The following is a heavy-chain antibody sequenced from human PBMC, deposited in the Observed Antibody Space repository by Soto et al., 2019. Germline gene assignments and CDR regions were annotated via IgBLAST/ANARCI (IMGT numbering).Heavy chain of an antibody. J-gene: IGHJ4*02. Sequence: QVQLVQSGAEVKKPGSSVKVSCKASGGTFSNYGFSWVRQAPGQGLEWMGGIIPTFGSANYAQKFQDRVTITADKATSSVYMDLSSLRSEDTAVYYCARDFTSHYDSSGYFFVPVFDFWGQGTLVTVSS. CDR1: GGTFSNYG. CDR3: ARDFTSHYDSSGYFFVPVFDF. CDR2: IIPTFGSA. V-gene: IGHV1-69*14. D-gene: IGHD3-22*01.